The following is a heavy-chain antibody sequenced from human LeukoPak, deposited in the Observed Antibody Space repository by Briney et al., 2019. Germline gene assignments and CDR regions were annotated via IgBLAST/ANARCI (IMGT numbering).Heavy chain of an antibody. D-gene: IGHD4-17*01. CDR2: IYTSGST. Sequence: SETLSLTCTVSGGSISSYYWSWIRQPAGKGLEWIGRIYTSGSTNYNPSLKSRVTMSVDTSKNQFSLKLSSVTAADTAVYYCARVPLYGADSGVEAFDIWGQGTMVTVSS. CDR3: ARVPLYGADSGVEAFDI. J-gene: IGHJ3*02. CDR1: GGSISSYY. V-gene: IGHV4-4*07.